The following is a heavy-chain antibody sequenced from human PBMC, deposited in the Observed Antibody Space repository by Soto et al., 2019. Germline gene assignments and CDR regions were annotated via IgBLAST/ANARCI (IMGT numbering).Heavy chain of an antibody. V-gene: IGHV3-23*01. J-gene: IGHJ3*02. CDR2: ISGSGGST. Sequence: EVQLLESGGGLVQPGGSLRLSCAASGFTFSSYAMSWVRQAPGKGLEWVSAISGSGGSTYYADSVKGRFTISRDNSKNTLYLQMNSLRAEDTAVYYCARDRGYYDSSGEFDAFDIWGQGTMVTVSS. CDR3: ARDRGYYDSSGEFDAFDI. D-gene: IGHD3-22*01. CDR1: GFTFSSYA.